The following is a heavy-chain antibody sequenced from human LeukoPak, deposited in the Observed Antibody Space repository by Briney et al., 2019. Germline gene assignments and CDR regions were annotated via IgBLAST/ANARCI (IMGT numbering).Heavy chain of an antibody. J-gene: IGHJ4*02. CDR2: ISAYNGNT. Sequence: RASVKVSCKASGYTFTSYSISWVRQAPGQGLEWMGWISAYNGNTNYAQKLQGRVTMTTDTSTSTAYMELRSLRSDDTAVYYCASSRAGGYFDYWGQGTLVTVSS. CDR3: ASSRAGGYFDY. CDR1: GYTFTSYS. D-gene: IGHD3-16*01. V-gene: IGHV1-18*04.